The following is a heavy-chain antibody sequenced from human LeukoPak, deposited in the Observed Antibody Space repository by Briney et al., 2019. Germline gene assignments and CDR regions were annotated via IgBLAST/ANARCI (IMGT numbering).Heavy chain of an antibody. CDR2: IKPDGSAE. CDR3: ARARDYYDTYYFDY. D-gene: IGHD3-22*01. J-gene: IGHJ4*02. V-gene: IGHV3-7*01. CDR1: GFTFSSNW. Sequence: GGSLRLSCATSGFTFSSNWMSWVRHAPGRGLEWVANIKPDGSAEYYAASVKGRFTVSRDNAKNSLYLQMNSLRAEDTAVYYCARARDYYDTYYFDYWGQGTLVTVSS.